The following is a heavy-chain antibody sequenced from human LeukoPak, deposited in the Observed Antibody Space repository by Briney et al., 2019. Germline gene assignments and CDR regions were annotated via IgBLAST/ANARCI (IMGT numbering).Heavy chain of an antibody. D-gene: IGHD6-19*01. J-gene: IGHJ4*02. CDR3: ARSEQWLVTTLYY. CDR2: INHSGST. Sequence: PSETLSLTCAVSGGSISSGGYYWSWIRQPPGKGLEWIGEINHSGSTNYNPSLKSRVTISVDTSKNQFSLKLSSVTAADTAVYYCARSEQWLVTTLYYWGQGTLVTVSS. CDR1: GGSISSGGYY. V-gene: IGHV4-61*08.